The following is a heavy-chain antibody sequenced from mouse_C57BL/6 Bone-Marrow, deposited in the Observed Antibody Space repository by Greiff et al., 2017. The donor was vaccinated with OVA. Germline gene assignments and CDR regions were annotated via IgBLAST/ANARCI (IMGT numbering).Heavy chain of an antibody. D-gene: IGHD1-1*01. CDR2: IDPSDSYT. V-gene: IGHV1-59*01. CDR3: ARDYYGSSYVGYFDV. Sequence: QVHVKQPGAELVRPGTSVKLSCKASGYTFTSYWMHWVKQRPGQGLEWIGVIDPSDSYTNYNQKFKGKATLTVDTSSSTAYMQLSSLTSEDSAVYYCARDYYGSSYVGYFDVWGTGTTVTVSS. J-gene: IGHJ1*03. CDR1: GYTFTSYW.